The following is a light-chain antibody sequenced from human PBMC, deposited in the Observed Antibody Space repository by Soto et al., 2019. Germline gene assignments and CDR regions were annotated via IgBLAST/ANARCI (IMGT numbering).Light chain of an antibody. Sequence: EIVLTQSPATLSLSPGERATLSCRASQSVSSYLAWYQQKPGQAPRLLIYDASNSATGIPARFSGSGSGTDFTLTISRLEPEDFAVYYGQHRSNWPTFGQGTKLEIK. CDR3: QHRSNWPT. J-gene: IGKJ2*01. CDR2: DAS. CDR1: QSVSSY. V-gene: IGKV3-11*01.